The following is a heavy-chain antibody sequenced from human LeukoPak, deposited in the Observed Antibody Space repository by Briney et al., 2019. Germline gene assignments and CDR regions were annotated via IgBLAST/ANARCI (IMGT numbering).Heavy chain of an antibody. D-gene: IGHD1-26*01. CDR2: IYYSGST. V-gene: IGHV4-38-2*02. CDR1: GYSISSGYY. J-gene: IGHJ3*02. CDR3: ARASGSYYDDAFDI. Sequence: SETLSLTCTVSGYSISSGYYWGWIRQPPGKGLEWIGSIYYSGSTYYNPSLKSRVTISVDTSKNQFSLKLSSVTAADTAVYYCARASGSYYDDAFDIWGQGTMVTVSS.